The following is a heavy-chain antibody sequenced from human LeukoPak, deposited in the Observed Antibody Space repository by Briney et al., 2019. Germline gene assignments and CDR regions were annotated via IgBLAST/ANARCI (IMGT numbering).Heavy chain of an antibody. V-gene: IGHV3-48*04. J-gene: IGHJ4*02. CDR3: VREEYGASPHFDY. Sequence: GGSLRLSCAVSGFTFNSYSMNWVRQAPGKGLQWLSYISSSSSSTIYYADSVKGRFTISRDDAKNSLYLQMYSLRAEDTAVYYCVREEYGASPHFDYWGQATLVTVSS. CDR1: GFTFNSYS. D-gene: IGHD4-17*01. CDR2: ISSSSSSTI.